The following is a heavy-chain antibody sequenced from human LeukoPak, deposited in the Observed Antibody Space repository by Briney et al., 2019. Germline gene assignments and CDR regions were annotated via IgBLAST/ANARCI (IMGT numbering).Heavy chain of an antibody. CDR2: IKSKAEGGTT. CDR1: GLPFTNPW. CDR3: ASAPGYWGSAPFDY. J-gene: IGHJ4*02. V-gene: IGHV3-15*01. D-gene: IGHD7-27*01. Sequence: KTGGALEISWEGSGLPFTNPWMDWVRPGPGKSLGWGGRIKSKAEGGTTDYAAPVEGRFSVSRDDSKNTLFLQMDSLKSDDTALYYCASAPGYWGSAPFDYWGQGTLVTVSS.